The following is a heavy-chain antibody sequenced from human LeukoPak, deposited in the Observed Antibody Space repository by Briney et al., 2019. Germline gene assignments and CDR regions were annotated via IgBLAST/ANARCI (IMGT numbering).Heavy chain of an antibody. V-gene: IGHV1-8*03. CDR3: AREPHCTNGVCYTGAASDI. Sequence: ASVKVSCKASGYTFTSYGISWVRQATGQGLEWMGWMNPNSGNTGYAQKFQGRVTITRNTSISTAYMELSSLRSEDTAVYYCAREPHCTNGVCYTGAASDIWGQGTMVTVSS. CDR1: GYTFTSYG. CDR2: MNPNSGNT. D-gene: IGHD2-8*01. J-gene: IGHJ3*02.